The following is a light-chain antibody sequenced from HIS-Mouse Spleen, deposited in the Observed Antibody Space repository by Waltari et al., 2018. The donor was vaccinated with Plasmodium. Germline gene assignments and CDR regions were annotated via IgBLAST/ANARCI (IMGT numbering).Light chain of an antibody. CDR2: AAS. J-gene: IGKJ2*01. V-gene: IGKV1D-8*02. CDR1: KGISRY. Sequence: AIWMTQSPSLLYSSTGDRVIISCRFSKGISRYLAWYQQTQGKAPDLLINAASTLQRGVPSRFSGSGSGTDFTLTISCLQSEDFATYYCQQYYSFPYTFGQGTKLEIK. CDR3: QQYYSFPYT.